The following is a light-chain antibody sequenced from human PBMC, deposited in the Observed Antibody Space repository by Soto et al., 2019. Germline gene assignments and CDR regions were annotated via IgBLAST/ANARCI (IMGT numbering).Light chain of an antibody. V-gene: IGKV1-12*01. CDR1: QDISSW. CDR2: AAS. Sequence: DIQMTQSPSSVSASVGDRVTITCRASQDISSWLAWYQQKPGKAPKIMIYAASSLQGGVPSRFSGSGSGTEFTLTISSLQPEDFSTYYCQQASSFPPTSGQGTRLDIK. J-gene: IGKJ5*01. CDR3: QQASSFPPT.